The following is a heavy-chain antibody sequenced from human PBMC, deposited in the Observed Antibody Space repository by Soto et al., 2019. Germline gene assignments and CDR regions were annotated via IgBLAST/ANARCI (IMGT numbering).Heavy chain of an antibody. D-gene: IGHD3-9*01. CDR2: IMPMFGTE. CDR1: GGTFSRFS. Sequence: QVQLVQSGAEVKKPGSSVKVSCKASGGTFSRFSFNWVRQAPGQGLEWMGGIMPMFGTEKYAQKFQDKVTLTADESTGTAYMELSRLTSEDTAVYYCAMDSRYGVDAFDIWGQGTLVTVSS. CDR3: AMDSRYGVDAFDI. V-gene: IGHV1-69*12. J-gene: IGHJ3*02.